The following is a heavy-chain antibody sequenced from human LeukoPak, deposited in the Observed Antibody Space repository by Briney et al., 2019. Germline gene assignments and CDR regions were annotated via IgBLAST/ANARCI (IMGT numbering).Heavy chain of an antibody. Sequence: PGGSLRLSCAASGFTFSSYGMHWVRQAPGKGLEWVAVTSYDGSNKYYADSVKGRFTISRDNSKNTLYLQMNSLRAEDTAVYYCAKTPEDCSSTSCYPPDYYGMDVWGQGTTVTVSS. D-gene: IGHD2-2*01. V-gene: IGHV3-30*18. J-gene: IGHJ6*02. CDR3: AKTPEDCSSTSCYPPDYYGMDV. CDR2: TSYDGSNK. CDR1: GFTFSSYG.